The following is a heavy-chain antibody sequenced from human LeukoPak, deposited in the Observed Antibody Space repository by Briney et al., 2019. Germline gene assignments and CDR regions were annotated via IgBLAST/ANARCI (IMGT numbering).Heavy chain of an antibody. Sequence: GGSLRLSCAASGFTFSSYGMHWVRQAPGKGLEWVAFIRYDGSNKYYADSVKGRFTISRDNSKNTLYLQMNSLRAEDTAVYYCARKGYYDGWGSPSTNPYYFDNWGQGTLVTVSS. CDR3: ARKGYYDGWGSPSTNPYYFDN. V-gene: IGHV3-30*02. CDR2: IRYDGSNK. J-gene: IGHJ4*02. D-gene: IGHD3-10*01. CDR1: GFTFSSYG.